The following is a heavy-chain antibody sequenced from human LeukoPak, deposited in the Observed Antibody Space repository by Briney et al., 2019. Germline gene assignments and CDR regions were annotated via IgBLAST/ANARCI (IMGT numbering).Heavy chain of an antibody. CDR2: INPNTGGT. CDR1: GYTFTGYQ. V-gene: IGHV1-2*02. CDR3: ARDYYGSGTYSTDS. D-gene: IGHD3-10*01. Sequence: ASVKVSCKASGYTFTGYQIHWVRQAPGQGLGWMGWINPNTGGTNYTQQFQGRVSMTSDTSIATAYMELSSLTSDDTAVYYCARDYYGSGTYSTDSWGQGTLVTVSS. J-gene: IGHJ4*02.